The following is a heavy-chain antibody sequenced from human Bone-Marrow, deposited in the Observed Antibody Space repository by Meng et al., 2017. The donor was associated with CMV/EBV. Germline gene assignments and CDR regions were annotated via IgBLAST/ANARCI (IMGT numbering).Heavy chain of an antibody. D-gene: IGHD3-3*01. CDR2: ISGSGGST. CDR1: GFTFSSYA. V-gene: IGHV3-23*01. CDR3: ARRRTIFGVEYYYGMDV. Sequence: GGPLRLSCAASGFTFSSYAMSWVRQAPGKGLEWVSAISGSGGSTYYADSVKGRFTISRDNSKNTLYLQMNSLRAEDTAVYYCARRRTIFGVEYYYGMDVWGQGTTVTVAS. J-gene: IGHJ6*02.